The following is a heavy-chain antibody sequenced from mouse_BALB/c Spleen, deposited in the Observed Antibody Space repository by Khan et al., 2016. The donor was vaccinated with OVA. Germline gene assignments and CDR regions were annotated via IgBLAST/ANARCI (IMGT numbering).Heavy chain of an antibody. CDR3: ARPKYYGSSLGPMDY. V-gene: IGHV1-9*01. Sequence: QVQLQQSGAELMKPGASVKISCKATGYTFSSYWIEWVKQRPGHGLEWIGEILPGSGSTNYNEKFKGKATFNADTSSNTAYMQLSSLTSEDSAVYYCARPKYYGSSLGPMDYWGQGTSVTVSS. J-gene: IGHJ4*01. CDR1: GYTFSSYW. D-gene: IGHD1-1*01. CDR2: ILPGSGST.